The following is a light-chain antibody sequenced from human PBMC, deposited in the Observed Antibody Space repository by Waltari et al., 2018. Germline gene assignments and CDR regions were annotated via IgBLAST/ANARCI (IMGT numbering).Light chain of an antibody. Sequence: DIQMTQSPSTLSAYVGDRVTITCRASQNIYNWLAWYQQKPGEAPEVLIYDASSLRSGVPSRFSGSGSGTEFTLTISSLQPGDFATYYCQQYHGDSPTFGQGTRVEIK. CDR2: DAS. CDR1: QNIYNW. V-gene: IGKV1-5*01. CDR3: QQYHGDSPT. J-gene: IGKJ1*01.